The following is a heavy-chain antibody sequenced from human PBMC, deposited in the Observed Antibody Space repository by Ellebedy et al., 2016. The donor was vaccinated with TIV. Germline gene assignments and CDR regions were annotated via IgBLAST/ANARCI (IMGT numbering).Heavy chain of an antibody. D-gene: IGHD2-15*01. Sequence: MPSETLSLTCAVYGGSFSGYYWSWIRQPPGKGLEWIGEINHSGSTNYNPSLKSRVSISVDTSRTQFSLNLSSVTAADTAVYYCAREDCSGGSCYSFDYWGQGTLVTVSS. J-gene: IGHJ4*02. CDR3: AREDCSGGSCYSFDY. CDR2: INHSGST. V-gene: IGHV4-34*01. CDR1: GGSFSGYY.